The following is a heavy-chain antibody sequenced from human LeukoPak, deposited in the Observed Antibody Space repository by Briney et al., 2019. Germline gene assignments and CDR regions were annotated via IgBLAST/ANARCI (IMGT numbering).Heavy chain of an antibody. CDR2: VFYTGIT. J-gene: IGHJ4*02. CDR1: GGSISSYY. CDR3: ARTRHHYVWGSYRGGQFDFDY. D-gene: IGHD3-16*02. V-gene: IGHV4-59*01. Sequence: PSETLSLTCSFSGGSISSYYWSWIRQPPGKGLEWIGNVFYTGITNYNPSLKSRVNISIDTSESQVSLRLNAVTAADTAVYYCARTRHHYVWGSYRGGQFDFDYWGQGTLVTVSS.